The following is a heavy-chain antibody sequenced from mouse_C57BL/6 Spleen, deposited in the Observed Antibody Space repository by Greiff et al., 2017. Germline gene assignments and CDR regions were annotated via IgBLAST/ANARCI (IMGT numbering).Heavy chain of an antibody. D-gene: IGHD1-1*01. CDR3: ARYYYGSSYFDY. CDR1: GYAFSSYW. CDR2: IYPGDGDT. V-gene: IGHV1-80*01. Sequence: VQLQQSGAELVKPGASVKISCKASGYAFSSYWMNWVKQRPGKGLEWIGQIYPGDGDTNDNGKFKGKATLTADKSSSTAYMQLSSRTSDDSAVYFCARYYYGSSYFDYWGQGTTRTVSS. J-gene: IGHJ2*01.